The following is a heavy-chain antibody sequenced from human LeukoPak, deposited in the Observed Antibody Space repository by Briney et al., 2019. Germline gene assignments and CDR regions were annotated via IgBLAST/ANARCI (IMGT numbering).Heavy chain of an antibody. D-gene: IGHD6-13*01. Sequence: QPGGSLRLSCAASGFTVSSNYMSWVRQAPGKGLEWVSVIYSGGSTYYADSVKGRFTISRDNSKNTLYLQMNSLRAEDTAVYYCARRQQLPRDYYYGMDVWGQGTTVTVSS. CDR1: GFTVSSNY. CDR2: IYSGGST. CDR3: ARRQQLPRDYYYGMDV. J-gene: IGHJ6*02. V-gene: IGHV3-53*01.